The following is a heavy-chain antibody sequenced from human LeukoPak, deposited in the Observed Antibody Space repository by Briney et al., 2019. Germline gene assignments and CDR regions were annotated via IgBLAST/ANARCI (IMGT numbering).Heavy chain of an antibody. CDR3: ARGRRSSGWYRTDWFDP. CDR2: INHSGST. Sequence: SETLSLTCAVYGGSFSGYYWSWIRQPPGKGLEWIGEINHSGSTNYNPSLKSRVTISVGTSKNQFSLKLSSVTAADTAVYYCARGRRSSGWYRTDWFDPWGQGTLVTVSS. CDR1: GGSFSGYY. J-gene: IGHJ5*02. D-gene: IGHD6-19*01. V-gene: IGHV4-34*01.